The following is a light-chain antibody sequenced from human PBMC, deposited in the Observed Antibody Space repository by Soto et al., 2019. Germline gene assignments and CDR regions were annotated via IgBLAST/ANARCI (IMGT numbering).Light chain of an antibody. CDR1: SSDVGGYNY. J-gene: IGLJ2*01. CDR2: DVS. CDR3: SSYTSSSTLV. Sequence: QSALTQPASLPGSPGQSVTISCTGTSSDVGGYNYVSWYQQHPGKAPKLMIYDVSNRPSGVSNRFSGSKSGNTASLTISGLQAEDEADYYCSSYTSSSTLVFGGGTKVTVL. V-gene: IGLV2-14*01.